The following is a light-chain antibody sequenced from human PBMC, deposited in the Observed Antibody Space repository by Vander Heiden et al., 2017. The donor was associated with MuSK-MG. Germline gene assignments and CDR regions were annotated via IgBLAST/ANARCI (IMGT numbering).Light chain of an antibody. V-gene: IGKV1-39*01. J-gene: IGKJ2*01. CDR2: SAS. Sequence: DIQMPQSPSSLAASVRDTATITCRASQNNDSYLTWYQQKPGQAPKLLIYSASRLQSGVPSRFSGSGSGTDFTLTISSLQPEDFAAYHCHQCYTTPHTFGQGTKLEIK. CDR3: HQCYTTPHT. CDR1: QNNDSY.